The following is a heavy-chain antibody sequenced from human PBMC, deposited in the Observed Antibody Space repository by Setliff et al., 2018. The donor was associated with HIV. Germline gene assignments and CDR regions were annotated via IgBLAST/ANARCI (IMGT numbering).Heavy chain of an antibody. D-gene: IGHD3-16*01. CDR1: GGSISSSSYY. Sequence: SETLSLTCTVSGGSISSSSYYWGWIRQPPGKGLEWIGSIYYSGSTYYNPSLKSRVTISVDTSKNQFSLKLSSVTAADTAVYYCARVPLGERAFDIWGQGTMVT. V-gene: IGHV4-39*07. J-gene: IGHJ3*02. CDR2: IYYSGST. CDR3: ARVPLGERAFDI.